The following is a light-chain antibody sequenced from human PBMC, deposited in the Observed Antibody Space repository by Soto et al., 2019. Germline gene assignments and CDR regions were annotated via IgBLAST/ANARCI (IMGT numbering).Light chain of an antibody. J-gene: IGLJ1*01. CDR3: AAWDVSLNGFSF. CDR1: SSNIGSNT. V-gene: IGLV1-44*01. CDR2: SNN. Sequence: QSVLTQPPSASGTPGQRVTISCSGSSSNIGSNTVNWYQQLPGTAPKLLIYSNNQRPSGVPDRFSGSKSGTSASLAISGLQSEDVADYYSAAWDVSLNGFSFFGIGSKVTVL.